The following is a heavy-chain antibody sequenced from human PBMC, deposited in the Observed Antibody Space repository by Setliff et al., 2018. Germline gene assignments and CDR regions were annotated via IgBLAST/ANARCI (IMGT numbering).Heavy chain of an antibody. J-gene: IGHJ4*02. CDR3: ARDRFGRLCESSGPCYASPFFFDL. CDR2: INPSGGTT. V-gene: IGHV1-46*01. Sequence: ASVKVSCKASGYTFTSYYIHWVRQAPGQGLEWMGIINPSGGTTSYAPKFQGRVSMTRDTSTSTVYTQLSSLGSEDTAVYYCARDRFGRLCESSGPCYASPFFFDLWGQGALVTVSS. CDR1: GYTFTSYY. D-gene: IGHD3-22*01.